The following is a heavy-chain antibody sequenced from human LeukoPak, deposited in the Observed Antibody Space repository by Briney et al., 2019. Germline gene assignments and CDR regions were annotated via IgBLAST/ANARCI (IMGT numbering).Heavy chain of an antibody. D-gene: IGHD3-16*01. CDR1: GFTVSTNH. V-gene: IGHV3-53*05. CDR3: AKDTPLCYFDY. CDR2: IYSGGSI. Sequence: GGSLRLSCAASGFTVSTNHMSWVRQTPGKGLEWVSTIYSGGSIYYADSVKGRFTISRDNSKNTLYLQMNSLRTDDTAVYYCAKDTPLCYFDYWGQGTLVTVSS. J-gene: IGHJ4*02.